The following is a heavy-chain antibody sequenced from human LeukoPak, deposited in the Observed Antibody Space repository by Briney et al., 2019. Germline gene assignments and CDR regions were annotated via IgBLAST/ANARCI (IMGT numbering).Heavy chain of an antibody. CDR2: VDPEDGET. CDR1: GYTFTDYY. J-gene: IGHJ5*02. CDR3: ARDNGVPAAIGDITRNWFDP. D-gene: IGHD2-2*01. Sequence: ASVKISCKVSGYTFTDYYMHWVQQAPGKGLEWMGLVDPEDGETIYAEKFQGRVTITADTSTDTAYMELSSLRSEDTAVYYCARDNGVPAAIGDITRNWFDPWGQGTLVTVSS. V-gene: IGHV1-69-2*01.